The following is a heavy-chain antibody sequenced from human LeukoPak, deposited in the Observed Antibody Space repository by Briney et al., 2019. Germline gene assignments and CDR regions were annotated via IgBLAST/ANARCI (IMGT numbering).Heavy chain of an antibody. Sequence: PGGSLRLSCAVSGFTFSSYSMNWVRQAPGKGLEWVSYIGRSGTTIHYADSVKGRFTISWDNAKKSLYLQMNSLRAEDTAVYYCARSGKIYFDWLLDYWGQGTLVTVSS. CDR1: GFTFSSYS. CDR2: IGRSGTTI. CDR3: ARSGKIYFDWLLDY. J-gene: IGHJ4*02. D-gene: IGHD3-9*01. V-gene: IGHV3-48*04.